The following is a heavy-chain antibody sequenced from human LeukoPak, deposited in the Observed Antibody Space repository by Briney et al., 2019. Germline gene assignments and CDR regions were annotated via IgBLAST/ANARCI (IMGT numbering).Heavy chain of an antibody. Sequence: SETLSLTCTVSGGSISSYYWSWIRQPPGKGLEWIGYIYYSGSTNYNPSLKSRVTISVDTSKNQFSLKLSSVTAADTAVYYCARVPRLRIVSDYYYYYGMDVWSQGTTVTVSS. D-gene: IGHD2/OR15-2a*01. CDR1: GGSISSYY. V-gene: IGHV4-59*01. CDR3: ARVPRLRIVSDYYYYYGMDV. CDR2: IYYSGST. J-gene: IGHJ6*02.